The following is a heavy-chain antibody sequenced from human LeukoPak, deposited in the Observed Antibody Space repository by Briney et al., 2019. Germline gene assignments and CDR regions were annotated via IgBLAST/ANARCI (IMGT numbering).Heavy chain of an antibody. CDR3: ARDRGCSGGSCYSGQYYFDY. J-gene: IGHJ4*02. V-gene: IGHV3-48*03. CDR1: GFTFSSYD. Sequence: GGSLRLSCAASGFTFSSYDMNWVRQAPGKGLEWVSYISNSGSTIYYAASVKGRFTISRDNAKNSLYLQMNSLRGEDTAVYYCARDRGCSGGSCYSGQYYFDYWGQGTLVTVSS. D-gene: IGHD2-15*01. CDR2: ISNSGSTI.